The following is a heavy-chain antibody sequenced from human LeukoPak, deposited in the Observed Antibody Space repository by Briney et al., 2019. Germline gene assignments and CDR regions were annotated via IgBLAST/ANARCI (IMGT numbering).Heavy chain of an antibody. V-gene: IGHV1-8*01. CDR2: MNPNSGNT. CDR3: ARGGYYGSGSYYIFLGYYYYYYMDV. J-gene: IGHJ6*03. Sequence: ASVKVSCKASGYTFTSYDINWVRQATGQGLEWMGWMNPNSGNTGYAQKFQGRVTMTRNTSISTAYMELSSLRSEDTAVYYCARGGYYGSGSYYIFLGYYYYYYMDVWGKGTTVTISS. CDR1: GYTFTSYD. D-gene: IGHD3-10*01.